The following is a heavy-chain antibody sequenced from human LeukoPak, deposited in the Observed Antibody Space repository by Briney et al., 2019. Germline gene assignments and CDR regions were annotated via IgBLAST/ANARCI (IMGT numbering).Heavy chain of an antibody. Sequence: KDGESLKISCKGSGYSFTNYLIGLVRQMPGKGVEWRGMIYPGASDTRYSPSFQGEVTISDDKCISTAYLQWSSLKASDTAMYYCARERGYSYGLNAFDIWGQGTMVTVSS. V-gene: IGHV5-51*01. D-gene: IGHD5-18*01. J-gene: IGHJ3*02. CDR2: IYPGASDT. CDR1: GYSFTNYL. CDR3: ARERGYSYGLNAFDI.